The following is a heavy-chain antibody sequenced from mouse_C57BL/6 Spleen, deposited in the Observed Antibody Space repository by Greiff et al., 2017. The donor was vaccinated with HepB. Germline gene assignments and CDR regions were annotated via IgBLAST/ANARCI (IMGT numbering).Heavy chain of an antibody. CDR1: GYAFSSYW. CDR3: ARSGLYSNYDFDY. Sequence: VKLQESGAELVKPGASVKISCKASGYAFSSYWMNWVKQRPGKGLEWIGQIYPGDGDTNYNGKFKGKATLTADKSSSTAYMQLSSLTSEDSAVYFCARSGLYSNYDFDYWGQGTTLTVSS. CDR2: IYPGDGDT. J-gene: IGHJ2*01. V-gene: IGHV1-80*01. D-gene: IGHD2-5*01.